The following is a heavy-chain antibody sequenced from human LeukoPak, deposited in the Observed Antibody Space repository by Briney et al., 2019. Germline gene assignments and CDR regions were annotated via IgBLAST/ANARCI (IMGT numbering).Heavy chain of an antibody. CDR1: GGSISSYY. Sequence: SETLSLTCTVSGGSISSYYWSWIRQPPGRGLEWIGYIYYSGSTNYNPSLKSRVTISVDTSKNQFSLKLSSVTAADTAVYYCARVEIFGVAIDYWGQGTLVIVSS. CDR3: ARVEIFGVAIDY. V-gene: IGHV4-59*01. CDR2: IYYSGST. D-gene: IGHD3-3*01. J-gene: IGHJ4*02.